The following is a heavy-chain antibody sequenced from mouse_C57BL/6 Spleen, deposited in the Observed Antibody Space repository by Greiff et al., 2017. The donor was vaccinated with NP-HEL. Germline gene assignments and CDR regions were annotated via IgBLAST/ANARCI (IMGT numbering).Heavy chain of an antibody. CDR1: GYSITSDY. CDR3: ARSYTYGDWYFDV. V-gene: IGHV3-8*01. D-gene: IGHD2-12*01. J-gene: IGHJ1*03. Sequence: VQLQQSGPGLAKPSQTLSLTCSVTGYSITSDYWNWIRKFPGNKLEYMGYISYSGSTHYNPSHKSRISITRDTTKNQYYLQLNSVTTEDTSTYYCARSYTYGDWYFDVWGTGTTVTVSS. CDR2: ISYSGST.